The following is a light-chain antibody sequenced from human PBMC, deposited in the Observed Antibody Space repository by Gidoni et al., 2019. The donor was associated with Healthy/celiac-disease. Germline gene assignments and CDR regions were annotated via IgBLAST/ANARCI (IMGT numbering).Light chain of an antibody. CDR3: SSYTSSSTPYV. J-gene: IGLJ1*01. CDR1: SSDVGGYNY. V-gene: IGLV2-14*01. Sequence: QSALTQPASLSGSPGQSITISFTGTSSDVGGYNYVSWYQQHPGKAPKLMIYEVSNRPSGVPDRFSGSKSGNTASLTISGLQAEDEADYYCSSYTSSSTPYVFGTGTKVTVL. CDR2: EVS.